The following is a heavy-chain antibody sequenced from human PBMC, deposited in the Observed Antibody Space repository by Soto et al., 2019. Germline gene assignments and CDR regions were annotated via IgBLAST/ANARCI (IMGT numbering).Heavy chain of an antibody. Sequence: VASVKVSCKASGYTFTGYYMHWVRQAPGQGLEWMGWINPNSGGTNYAQKFQGWVTMTRDTSISTAYMELSRLRSDDTAVYYCAREVGALAIREFDYWGQGTLVTVSS. CDR3: AREVGALAIREFDY. CDR2: INPNSGGT. CDR1: GYTFTGYY. V-gene: IGHV1-2*04. J-gene: IGHJ4*02. D-gene: IGHD1-26*01.